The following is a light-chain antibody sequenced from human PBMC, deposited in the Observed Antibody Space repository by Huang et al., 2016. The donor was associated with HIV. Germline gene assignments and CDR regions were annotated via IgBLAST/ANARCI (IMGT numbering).Light chain of an antibody. V-gene: IGKV1-16*01. CDR1: QDIATH. J-gene: IGKJ2*01. CDR3: QQYDSFPVT. Sequence: DIQMTQSPSSLSASVGDRVVITCRASQDIATHLVWFQQRPGQPPNSLIYAASTLQTGVPARFSGSGAGTDFTLTIAQLQPEDLATYFCQQYDSFPVTFGRGTKLDIK. CDR2: AAS.